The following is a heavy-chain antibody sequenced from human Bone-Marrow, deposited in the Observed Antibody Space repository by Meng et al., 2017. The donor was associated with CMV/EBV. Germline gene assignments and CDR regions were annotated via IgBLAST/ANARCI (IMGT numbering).Heavy chain of an antibody. D-gene: IGHD6-6*01. CDR1: GYTFTGYY. CDR3: ATDPYTARRRGDYYYGMDV. V-gene: IGHV1-2*02. CDR2: INPNSGGT. J-gene: IGHJ6*02. Sequence: ASVKVSCKASGYTFTGYYMHWVRQAPGQGLEWMGWINPNSGGTNYAQKFQGRVTMTRDTSISTAYMELSRLRSDDTAVYYCATDPYTARRRGDYYYGMDVWGQGTTVTVSS.